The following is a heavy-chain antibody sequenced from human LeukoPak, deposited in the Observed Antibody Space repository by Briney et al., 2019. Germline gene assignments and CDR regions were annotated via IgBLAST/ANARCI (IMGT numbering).Heavy chain of an antibody. J-gene: IGHJ6*03. V-gene: IGHV4-59*01. CDR3: ARDRRYCTNGVCYYYYYYMDV. CDR1: VGSISSYY. CDR2: IYYSGST. Sequence: SETLSLTCTVSVGSISSYYWSWIRQPPGKGLEWIGYIYYSGSTNYNPSLKSRVTISVDTSKNQFSLKLSSVTAADTAVYYCARDRRYCTNGVCYYYYYYMDVWGKGTTVTVSS. D-gene: IGHD2-8*01.